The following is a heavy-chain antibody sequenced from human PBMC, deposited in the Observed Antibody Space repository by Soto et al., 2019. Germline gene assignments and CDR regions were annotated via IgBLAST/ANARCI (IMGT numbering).Heavy chain of an antibody. CDR1: GFTFSSYW. Sequence: GGSLRLSCAASGFTFSSYWMGWVRRAPGKGLEWVANIKDDGAQKYYVDSVKGRFTISRDNAENSLYLQMNSLRAEDTAVYYCARVLGYGWFDPWGQGTLVTVSS. D-gene: IGHD6-13*01. CDR3: ARVLGYGWFDP. J-gene: IGHJ5*02. CDR2: IKDDGAQK. V-gene: IGHV3-7*01.